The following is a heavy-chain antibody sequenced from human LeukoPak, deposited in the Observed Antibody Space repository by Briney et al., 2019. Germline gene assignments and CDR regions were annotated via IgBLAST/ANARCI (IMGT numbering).Heavy chain of an antibody. D-gene: IGHD3-16*01. V-gene: IGHV4-59*01. CDR3: ARDNVGYYGMDV. CDR1: GGSISSYY. Sequence: SETLSLTCTVSGGSISSYYWSWIRQPPGKGLEWIGYIYYSGSTNYNPSLKSRVTISIDTSKNQFSLRLSSVTAADTAVYYCARDNVGYYGMDVWGQGTTVTVSS. J-gene: IGHJ6*02. CDR2: IYYSGST.